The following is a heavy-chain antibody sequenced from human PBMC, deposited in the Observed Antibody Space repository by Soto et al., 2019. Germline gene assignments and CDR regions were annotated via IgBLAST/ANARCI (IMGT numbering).Heavy chain of an antibody. CDR1: GYTFSDYY. CDR3: ARDLDDYGDFDDTYYYYYGMDV. V-gene: IGHV1-46*01. CDR2: INPSGGST. D-gene: IGHD4-17*01. Sequence: ASVKVSCKASGYTFSDYYIHWVRQAPGQGLEWMGIINPSGGSTSYAQKFQGRVTMTRDTSTSTVYMELSSLRSEDTAVYYCARDLDDYGDFDDTYYYYYGMDVWGQGTTVTVSS. J-gene: IGHJ6*02.